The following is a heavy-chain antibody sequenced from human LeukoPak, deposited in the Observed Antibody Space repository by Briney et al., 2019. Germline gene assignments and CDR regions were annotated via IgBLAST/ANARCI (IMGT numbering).Heavy chain of an antibody. V-gene: IGHV1-46*01. CDR1: GYTFTSYY. CDR2: INPSGGST. CDR3: ATVSSGWYKNY. Sequence: ASVKVSCKASGYTFTSYYMHWVRQAPGQGLEWMGIINPSGGSTSYAQKFQGRVTMTEDTSTDTAYMELSSLRSEDTAVYYCATVSSGWYKNYWGQGTLVTVSS. D-gene: IGHD6-19*01. J-gene: IGHJ4*02.